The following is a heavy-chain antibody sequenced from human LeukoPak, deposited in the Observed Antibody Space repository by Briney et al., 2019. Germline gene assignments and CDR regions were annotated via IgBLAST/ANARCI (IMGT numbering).Heavy chain of an antibody. J-gene: IGHJ6*03. CDR2: IYYSGST. V-gene: IGHV4-59*01. Sequence: TSETLSLTCAVYGGSISSYYWSWIRQPPGKGLEWIGYIYYSGSTNYNPSLKSRVTISVDTSKNQFSLKLSSVTAADTAVYYCARYYDFWSGFPYMDVWGKGTTVTVSS. CDR3: ARYYDFWSGFPYMDV. D-gene: IGHD3-3*01. CDR1: GGSISSYY.